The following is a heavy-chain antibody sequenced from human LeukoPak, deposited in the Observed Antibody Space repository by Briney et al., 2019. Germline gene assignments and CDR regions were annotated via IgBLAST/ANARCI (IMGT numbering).Heavy chain of an antibody. V-gene: IGHV3-30*02. J-gene: IGHJ4*02. CDR2: IQNDVITK. Sequence: GGSLRLSCAASGFSFSRYGMHWLRQAPGKGLEWVAFIQNDVITKNYADSVKGRFTISRDNSKNTLFLQMNSLRAEDTAVYYCAKIQHYYDILTGYYRAYYFDYWGQGTLVTVSS. CDR3: AKIQHYYDILTGYYRAYYFDY. CDR1: GFSFSRYG. D-gene: IGHD3-9*01.